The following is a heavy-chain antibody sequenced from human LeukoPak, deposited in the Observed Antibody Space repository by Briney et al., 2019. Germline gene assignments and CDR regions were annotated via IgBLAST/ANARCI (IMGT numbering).Heavy chain of an antibody. J-gene: IGHJ4*02. V-gene: IGHV4-59*12. CDR1: GGSISSYY. D-gene: IGHD6-19*01. CDR2: MYYSGST. Sequence: SETLSLTCTVSGGSISSYYWSWIRQPPGKGLEWIGSMYYSGSTYYNPSLKSRVTISINTSKNQFSLKLTSVTAADTAVYYCARAGGSGLIDYWGQGTLVTVSS. CDR3: ARAGGSGLIDY.